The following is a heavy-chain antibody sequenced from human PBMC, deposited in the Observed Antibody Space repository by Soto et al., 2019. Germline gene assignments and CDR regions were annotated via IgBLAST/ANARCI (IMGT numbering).Heavy chain of an antibody. CDR3: VKVLYVTMIVVVSAFDC. CDR2: ISASGGST. D-gene: IGHD3-22*01. V-gene: IGHV3-23*01. Sequence: GGSLRLSCAASGFTFSSYAMSWVRQAPGKGPEWVSAISASGGSTYYAGSVKGRFTISRDSSKNTLYLQMNSLRAEDTAVYYCVKVLYVTMIVVVSAFDCWGQGTLVTVSS. J-gene: IGHJ4*02. CDR1: GFTFSSYA.